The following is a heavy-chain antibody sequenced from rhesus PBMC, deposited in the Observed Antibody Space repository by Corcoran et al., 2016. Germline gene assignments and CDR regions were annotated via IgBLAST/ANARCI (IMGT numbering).Heavy chain of an antibody. Sequence: QVQLQESGPGLVKPSETLSLTCAVSGGSFSSYWWSWIRQPPGKGLEWIGEINGNSVSTTYTPSLTSRVTISKDASKNQFSLKLSSVTAADTAVYYCARYMGSRRRLDVWGPGVLVTVSS. J-gene: IGHJ5-1*01. CDR1: GGSFSSYW. CDR2: INGNSVST. V-gene: IGHV4-80*01. D-gene: IGHD1-44*01. CDR3: ARYMGSRRRLDV.